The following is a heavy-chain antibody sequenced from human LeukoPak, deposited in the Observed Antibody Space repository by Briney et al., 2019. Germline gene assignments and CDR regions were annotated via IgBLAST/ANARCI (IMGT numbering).Heavy chain of an antibody. D-gene: IGHD6-19*01. CDR3: ARGGIQVSGIDEFDY. Sequence: GGSLRLSCAASGFTFIDYDMHWVRQVIGRGLEWVSAIGIRGDTHYSGSVKGRFTISRENAESSLYLQMNSLRAEDTAVYYCARGGIQVSGIDEFDYWGQGTLVTVSS. CDR2: IGIRGDT. CDR1: GFTFIDYD. V-gene: IGHV3-13*01. J-gene: IGHJ4*02.